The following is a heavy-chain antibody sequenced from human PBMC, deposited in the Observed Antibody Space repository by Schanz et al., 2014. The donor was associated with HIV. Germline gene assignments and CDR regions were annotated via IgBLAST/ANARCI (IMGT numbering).Heavy chain of an antibody. Sequence: QVQLVESGGGVVQPGRSLRLSCAASGFSFSNYGMHWVRQAPGKGLEWVAVISYDGSNKHYADSVKGRFTISRDNSKNTLYLQMNNLRAEDTAVYGCARQGLRFSFWLDYWGQGTPVTVS. D-gene: IGHD4-17*01. J-gene: IGHJ4*02. CDR2: ISYDGSNK. CDR3: ARQGLRFSFWLDY. V-gene: IGHV3-30*03. CDR1: GFSFSNYG.